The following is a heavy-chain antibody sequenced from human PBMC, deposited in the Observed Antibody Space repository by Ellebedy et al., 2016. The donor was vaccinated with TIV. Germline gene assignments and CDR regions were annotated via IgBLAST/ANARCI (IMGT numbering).Heavy chain of an antibody. CDR1: GFTFSSYV. J-gene: IGHJ4*02. CDR2: ISYDGSDK. V-gene: IGHV3-30*04. Sequence: GESLKISCAASGFTFSSYVMHWVRQAPGKGLEWVAVISYDGSDKYYADSVRGRFTVSRDNSKNTVYLQMNSLRPEDTAVYYCARDLIAVAGRGHIDYWGQGTLVTVSS. CDR3: ARDLIAVAGRGHIDY. D-gene: IGHD6-19*01.